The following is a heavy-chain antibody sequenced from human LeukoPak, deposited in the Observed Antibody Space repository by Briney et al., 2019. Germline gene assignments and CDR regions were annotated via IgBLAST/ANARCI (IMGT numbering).Heavy chain of an antibody. J-gene: IGHJ3*01. Sequence: GGPLRLSCAASGFTFSTYGMHWVRQAPGKGLEWVAVIWHDGSIKYYADSVKGRFTISRDNSKNTLYLQMNRLRAEDTAVYYCARAVGPFDFWGPGTIVIVSS. CDR2: IWHDGSIK. CDR1: GFTFSTYG. CDR3: ARAVGPFDF. V-gene: IGHV3-33*01.